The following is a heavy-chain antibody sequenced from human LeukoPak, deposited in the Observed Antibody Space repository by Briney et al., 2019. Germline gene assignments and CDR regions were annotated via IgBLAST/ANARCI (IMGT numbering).Heavy chain of an antibody. CDR3: ARYSYGPFDY. CDR1: GYTFTRYG. D-gene: IGHD5-18*01. Sequence: ATVKVSCTASGYTFTRYGISWVRQAPRQGLEWMGWISAYNGNTNYAQKLQGRVTMTTDTSTSTAYMELRSLRSDDTAVYYCARYSYGPFDYWGQGTLVTVSS. V-gene: IGHV1-18*01. J-gene: IGHJ4*02. CDR2: ISAYNGNT.